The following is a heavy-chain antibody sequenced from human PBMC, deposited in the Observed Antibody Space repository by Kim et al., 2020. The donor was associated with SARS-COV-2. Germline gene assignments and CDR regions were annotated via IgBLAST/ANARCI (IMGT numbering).Heavy chain of an antibody. Sequence: GGSLRLSCAASGFTFSSYGMHWVRQAPGKGLEWVAVIWYDGSNKYYADSVKGRFTISRDNSKNTLYLQMNSLRAEDTAVYYCAKGWSYYNILTGYYNPPGAVDIWGRGTMVTVSS. J-gene: IGHJ3*02. D-gene: IGHD3-9*01. V-gene: IGHV3-30*02. CDR1: GFTFSSYG. CDR3: AKGWSYYNILTGYYNPPGAVDI. CDR2: IWYDGSNK.